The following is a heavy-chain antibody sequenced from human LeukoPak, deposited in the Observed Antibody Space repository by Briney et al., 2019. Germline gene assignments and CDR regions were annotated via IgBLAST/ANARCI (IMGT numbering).Heavy chain of an antibody. CDR3: ARALTYYDFWSGYYTSNFDY. D-gene: IGHD3-3*01. CDR2: IYTSGST. Sequence: SETLSLTCTVSGGSISSYYWSWIRQPAGKGLEWIGRIYTSGSTNYNPSLKSRVTISVDTSKNQFSLKLSSVTAADTAVYYCARALTYYDFWSGYYTSNFDYWGQGTLVTVSS. CDR1: GGSISSYY. V-gene: IGHV4-4*07. J-gene: IGHJ4*02.